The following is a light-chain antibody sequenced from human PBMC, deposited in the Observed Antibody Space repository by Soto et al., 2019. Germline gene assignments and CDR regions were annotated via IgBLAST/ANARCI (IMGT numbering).Light chain of an antibody. V-gene: IGLV1-40*01. CDR3: QSYDNSLSGSNV. CDR2: GNS. CDR1: SSNIGAGHD. Sequence: QSVLTQPPSVSGAPGQSVTISCTGSSSNIGAGHDVHWYQQFPGTAPKVLIYGNSNRPSGVPDRFSGSKSGTSASLAITGLQAEDEADYYCQSYDNSLSGSNVLGTGTKVTVL. J-gene: IGLJ1*01.